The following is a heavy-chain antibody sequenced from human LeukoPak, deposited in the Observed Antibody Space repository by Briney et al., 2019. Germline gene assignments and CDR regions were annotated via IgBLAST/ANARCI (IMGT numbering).Heavy chain of an antibody. CDR1: GGSISSYY. CDR3: ARRRYYDSSGYDYYYGMDV. CDR2: IYYSGST. Sequence: SETLSLTCTVSGGSISSYYWSWIRQPPGKGLEWIGCIYYSGSTNYNPSLKSRVTISVDTSKNQFSLKLSSVTAADTAVYYCARRRYYDSSGYDYYYGMDVWGQGTTVTVSS. V-gene: IGHV4-59*01. J-gene: IGHJ6*02. D-gene: IGHD3-22*01.